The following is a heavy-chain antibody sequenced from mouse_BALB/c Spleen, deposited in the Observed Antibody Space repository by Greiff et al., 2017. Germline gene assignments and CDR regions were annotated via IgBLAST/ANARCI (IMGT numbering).Heavy chain of an antibody. CDR1: GFNIKDTY. J-gene: IGHJ4*01. CDR3: ARYGNYLYAMDY. D-gene: IGHD2-10*02. Sequence: EVQLQQSGAELVKPGASVKLSCTASGFNIKDTYMHWVKQRPEQGLEWIGRIDPANGNTKYDPKFQGKATITADTTSNTAYLQLSSLTSEDTAVYYCARYGNYLYAMDYWGQGTSVTVSS. V-gene: IGHV14-3*02. CDR2: IDPANGNT.